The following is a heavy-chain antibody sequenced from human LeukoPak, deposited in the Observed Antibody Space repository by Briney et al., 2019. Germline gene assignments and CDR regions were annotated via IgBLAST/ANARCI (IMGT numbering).Heavy chain of an antibody. CDR2: IKSKTNGGTT. CDR1: GFTFSNAW. V-gene: IGHV3-15*01. Sequence: GGSLRLSCAASGFTFSNAWMIWVRQVPGKGLEWVGRIKSKTNGGTTDYAAPVKGRFTISRDDSKNTLYLQMNSLKTEDTAVYHCATGHISDYYSAYYYYYMDVWGKGTTVTVSS. D-gene: IGHD3-22*01. CDR3: ATGHISDYYSAYYYYYMDV. J-gene: IGHJ6*03.